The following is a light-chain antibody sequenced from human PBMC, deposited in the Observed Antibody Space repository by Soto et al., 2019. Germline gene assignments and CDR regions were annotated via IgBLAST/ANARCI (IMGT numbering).Light chain of an antibody. Sequence: EIVLTQSPVTLSLSPGERATLSCRASQSVSSYLAWYQQKRCQAPRLLIYDASIRATGIPARFSGNGFGTVFTLTISRLQSEDFAVYYCQQNKDWLTFGGGTKVDIK. CDR2: DAS. CDR1: QSVSSY. V-gene: IGKV3-11*01. CDR3: QQNKDWLT. J-gene: IGKJ4*01.